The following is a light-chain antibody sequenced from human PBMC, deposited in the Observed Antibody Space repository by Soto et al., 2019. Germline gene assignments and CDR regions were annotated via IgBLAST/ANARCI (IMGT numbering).Light chain of an antibody. CDR2: AAS. V-gene: IGKV1-9*01. CDR1: QVINSN. J-gene: IGKJ4*01. Sequence: DIQLTQSPSFLSASLGDRVTITCRASQVINSNLAWYQQKSGKAPKLLIYAASNLQSGVPSRFSGSVSGTEFTLTISSLQPGDFATYYCQQLNTYPLSFGGGTKVGIK. CDR3: QQLNTYPLS.